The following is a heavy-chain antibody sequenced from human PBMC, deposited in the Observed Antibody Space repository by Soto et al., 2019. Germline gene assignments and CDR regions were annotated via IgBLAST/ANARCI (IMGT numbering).Heavy chain of an antibody. V-gene: IGHV4-59*08. Sequence: PSETLSLTCTVSGGSISSYYWSWIRQPPGKGLEWIGYIYYSGSTNYNPSLKSRVTISVDTSKNQFSLKLSSVTAADTAVYYCARQNDFWSGFISFFDYWGQGTLVTVSS. CDR2: IYYSGST. CDR3: ARQNDFWSGFISFFDY. D-gene: IGHD3-3*01. CDR1: GGSISSYY. J-gene: IGHJ4*02.